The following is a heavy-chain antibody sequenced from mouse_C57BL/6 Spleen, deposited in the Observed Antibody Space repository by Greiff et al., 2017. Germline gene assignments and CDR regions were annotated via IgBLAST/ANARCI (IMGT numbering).Heavy chain of an antibody. CDR1: GYTFTDYE. CDR3: TRGGYSNYPYWYFDV. J-gene: IGHJ1*03. V-gene: IGHV1-15*01. Sequence: QVQLQQSGAELVRPGASVTLSCKASGYTFTDYEMHWVKQTPVHGLEWIGAIDPETGGTAYNQKFKGKAILTADKSSSTAYMELRSLTSEDSAVYYCTRGGYSNYPYWYFDVWGTGTTVTVSS. CDR2: IDPETGGT. D-gene: IGHD2-5*01.